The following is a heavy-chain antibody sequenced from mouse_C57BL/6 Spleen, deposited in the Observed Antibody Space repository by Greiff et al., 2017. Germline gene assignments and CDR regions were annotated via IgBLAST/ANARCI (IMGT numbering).Heavy chain of an antibody. J-gene: IGHJ4*01. Sequence: EVKLVESGGGLVKPGGSLKLSCAASGFTFSSYAMSWVRQTPEKRLEWVATISDGGSYTYYPDNVKGRFTISRDNAKNNLYLQMSHLKSEDTAMYYCARDPVYYGNYMDYWGQGTSVTVSS. CDR3: ARDPVYYGNYMDY. CDR1: GFTFSSYA. CDR2: ISDGGSYT. D-gene: IGHD2-1*01. V-gene: IGHV5-4*01.